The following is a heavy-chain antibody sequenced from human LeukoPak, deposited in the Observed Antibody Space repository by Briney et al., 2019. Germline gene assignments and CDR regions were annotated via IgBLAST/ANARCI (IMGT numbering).Heavy chain of an antibody. J-gene: IGHJ1*01. Sequence: TSETLSLTCTVSGGSISSYYWSWIRQPPGKGLEWIGYIYYSGSTNYNPSLKSRVTISVDTSKNQFSLKLSSVTAADTAVYYCARVEGYSIMFQHWGQGTLVTVSS. CDR1: GGSISSYY. D-gene: IGHD6-13*01. CDR2: IYYSGST. CDR3: ARVEGYSIMFQH. V-gene: IGHV4-59*01.